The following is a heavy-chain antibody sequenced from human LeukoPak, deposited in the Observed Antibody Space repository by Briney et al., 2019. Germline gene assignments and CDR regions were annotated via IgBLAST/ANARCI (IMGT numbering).Heavy chain of an antibody. J-gene: IGHJ4*02. Sequence: GGSLRLSCAASGFTVSTNYMSWVRQAPGKGLEWVSVIYSGGSTYYADSVKGRFTISRDNSKNTLYLQMNSLRAEDTAVYYCVRVVVVAATTLTYFDYWGQGTLVTVSS. D-gene: IGHD2-15*01. V-gene: IGHV3-53*01. CDR1: GFTVSTNY. CDR3: VRVVVVAATTLTYFDY. CDR2: IYSGGST.